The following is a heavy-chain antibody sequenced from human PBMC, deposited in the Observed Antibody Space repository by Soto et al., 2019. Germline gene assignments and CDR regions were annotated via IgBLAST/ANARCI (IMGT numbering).Heavy chain of an antibody. J-gene: IGHJ4*02. V-gene: IGHV1-2*02. D-gene: IGHD1-26*01. Sequence: QVQVVQSGAERMKPGASVKVSCTASGYTFTDYHIHWVRQAPGQGLEWLGWIDPNSGGTKYAQKFQGRVTVTRDTSISTAYMELNSLRSDDTAVYYCARSSGSYSDFDFWGQGTLVTVSS. CDR1: GYTFTDYH. CDR3: ARSSGSYSDFDF. CDR2: IDPNSGGT.